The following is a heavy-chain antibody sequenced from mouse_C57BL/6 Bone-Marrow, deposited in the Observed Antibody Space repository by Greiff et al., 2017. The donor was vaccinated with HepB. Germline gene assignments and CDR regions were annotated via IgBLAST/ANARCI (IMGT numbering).Heavy chain of an antibody. V-gene: IGHV1-85*01. CDR2: IYPRDGST. CDR3: ARGTTVVATDFDY. Sequence: QVQLQQSGPELVKPGASVKLSCKASGYTFTSYDINWVKQRPGQGLEWIGWIYPRDGSTKNNEKFKGKATLTVDTSSSTAYMELHSLTSEDSAVYFCARGTTVVATDFDYWGQGTTLTVSS. D-gene: IGHD1-1*01. CDR1: GYTFTSYD. J-gene: IGHJ2*01.